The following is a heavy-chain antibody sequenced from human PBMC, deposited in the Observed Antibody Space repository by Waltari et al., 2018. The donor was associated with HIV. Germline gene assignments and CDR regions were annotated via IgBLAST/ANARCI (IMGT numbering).Heavy chain of an antibody. V-gene: IGHV3-15*01. CDR1: GLTLSDAW. CDR2: IKSKSEGGTT. J-gene: IGHJ4*02. Sequence: EVQLVESGGGLVNPGGSLRISCAASGLTLSDAWLSWIRQAPGKGLEWVGRIKSKSEGGTTDYAAPVKGRFSISRDDSKNTLYLQMNSLRTEDTGVYYCTADSWGKGILVTVSA. CDR3: TADS.